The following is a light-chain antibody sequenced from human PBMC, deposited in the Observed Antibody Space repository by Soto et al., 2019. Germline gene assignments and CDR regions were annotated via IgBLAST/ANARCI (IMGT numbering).Light chain of an antibody. CDR2: EVS. J-gene: IGLJ1*01. V-gene: IGLV2-14*01. Sequence: QSVLTQPASVSGSPGQSITISCTGTSSDIGGYKHVSWYQQHPGKAPKLMIYEVSNRPSGVSNRFSVSKSGNTASLTISGLQAEDEADYYCSSYTTSSTQVFGTGTKVTVL. CDR1: SSDIGGYKH. CDR3: SSYTTSSTQV.